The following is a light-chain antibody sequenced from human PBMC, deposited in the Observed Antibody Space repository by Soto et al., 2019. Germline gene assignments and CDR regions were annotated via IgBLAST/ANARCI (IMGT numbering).Light chain of an antibody. CDR1: QSVSNN. Sequence: EIVMTQSPATLSVSPGERATLSCRASQSVSNNLAWYQQKPGQGPWLLMYGASTRATGIPARFSGSGSGTEFTLTISSRQSEDSAVYYCQQYNEWPLTFGPGTKLDIK. V-gene: IGKV3-15*01. CDR2: GAS. CDR3: QQYNEWPLT. J-gene: IGKJ3*01.